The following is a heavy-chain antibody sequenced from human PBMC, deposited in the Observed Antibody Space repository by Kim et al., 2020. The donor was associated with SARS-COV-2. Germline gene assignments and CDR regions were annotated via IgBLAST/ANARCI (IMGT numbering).Heavy chain of an antibody. D-gene: IGHD3-22*01. J-gene: IGHJ6*01. CDR2: ISGSGSGI. Sequence: GGSLRLSCAASGFIFSNYAMTWVRQAPGKGLEWVAAISGSGSGIFYADSAKGRFTISRDNSKNTVSLQMNSLTADDSVLYFCAKLKNMIVAIIPYYDVWG. CDR3: AKLKNMIVAIIPYYDV. CDR1: GFIFSNYA. V-gene: IGHV3-23*01.